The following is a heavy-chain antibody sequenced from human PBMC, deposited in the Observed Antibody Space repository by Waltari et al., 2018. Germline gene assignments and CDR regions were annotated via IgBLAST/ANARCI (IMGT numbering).Heavy chain of an antibody. Sequence: QLQLQESGPGLVKPSETLSLTCTVTGGSISSSSYYWGWIRQPPGKGLEGIGSIYYIGRTYYNPSLKSRVTISVDTSKNQFSLKLSAVTAADTAVYYCAGLNYYDSSGYIDYWGQGTLVTVSS. CDR1: GGSISSSSYY. D-gene: IGHD3-22*01. J-gene: IGHJ4*02. CDR2: IYYIGRT. V-gene: IGHV4-39*01. CDR3: AGLNYYDSSGYIDY.